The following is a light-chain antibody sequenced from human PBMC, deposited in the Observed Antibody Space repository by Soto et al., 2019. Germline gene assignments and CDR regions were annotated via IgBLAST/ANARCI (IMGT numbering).Light chain of an antibody. V-gene: IGKV3-15*01. CDR3: QQYNNWPPT. Sequence: EIVMTQSPATLSVSPGERATLYCRASQSTNRNLAWYRQKPGQGPSLLIYGASIRAPDIPARFSGSVSGTEFTLTISSLQSEDFAVYYCQQYNNWPPTFGQGTRLEIK. CDR1: QSTNRN. J-gene: IGKJ5*01. CDR2: GAS.